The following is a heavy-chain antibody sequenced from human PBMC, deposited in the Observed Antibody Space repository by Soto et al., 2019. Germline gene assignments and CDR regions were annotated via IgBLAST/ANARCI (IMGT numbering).Heavy chain of an antibody. CDR3: VRAPHY. V-gene: IGHV4-4*02. J-gene: IGHJ4*02. Sequence: PSETLSLTCSVSGGSISSNDWWSWVRQPPEKGLEWVGEIHHSGSTNYNPSLKSRVIISIDKAKNQFALKMASVTAADTAVYYCVRAPHYWGQGTLVTVSS. CDR2: IHHSGST. CDR1: GGSISSNDW.